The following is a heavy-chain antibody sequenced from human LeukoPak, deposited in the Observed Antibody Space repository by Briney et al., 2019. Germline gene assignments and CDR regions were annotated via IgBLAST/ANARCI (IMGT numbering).Heavy chain of an antibody. CDR1: GFTFSCYA. D-gene: IGHD6-19*01. Sequence: GGVLLLSCAAAGFTFSCYARSWVRQAGGRGLEWVSAISSSGGSTYYADSVKGRFTISRDNSKNTLYLQMNSLSAEDTAVYYCVKETVSSSAAHYWGQGTLVTVSS. CDR3: VKETVSSSAAHY. J-gene: IGHJ4*02. CDR2: ISSSGGST. V-gene: IGHV3-23*01.